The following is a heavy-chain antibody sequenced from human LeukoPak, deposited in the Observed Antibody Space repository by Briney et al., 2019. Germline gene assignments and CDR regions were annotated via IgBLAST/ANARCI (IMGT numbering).Heavy chain of an antibody. D-gene: IGHD2-2*01. CDR1: GFAFSDYY. CDR3: ARCRSTSCWYYGMDV. J-gene: IGHJ6*02. CDR2: ISSSGSTI. Sequence: GGSLRLSCVASGFAFSDYYMSWIRQAPGKGLEWVSYISSSGSTIYYADSVKGRFTISRDNAKNSLYLQMNSLRAEDTAVYYCARCRSTSCWYYGMDVWGQGTTVTVSS. V-gene: IGHV3-11*01.